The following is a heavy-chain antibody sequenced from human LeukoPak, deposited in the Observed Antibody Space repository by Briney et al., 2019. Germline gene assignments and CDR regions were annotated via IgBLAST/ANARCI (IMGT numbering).Heavy chain of an antibody. V-gene: IGHV3-23*01. Sequence: GGSLRLSCAASGFTFSSYAMSWVRQAPGKGLECVSAIGGSGGSTYYADSVKGRFTISRDNPKNTLYPQMNSLRAEDTAVYYCAKPAGPYSSSNNWGQGTLVTVSS. CDR2: IGGSGGST. CDR3: AKPAGPYSSSNN. D-gene: IGHD6-6*01. CDR1: GFTFSSYA. J-gene: IGHJ4*02.